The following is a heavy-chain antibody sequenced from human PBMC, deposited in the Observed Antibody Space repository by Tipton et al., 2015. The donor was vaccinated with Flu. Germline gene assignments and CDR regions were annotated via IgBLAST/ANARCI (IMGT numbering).Heavy chain of an antibody. CDR2: VSRTGST. Sequence: TLSLTCAVSGDSISSDYYWAWIRQFPGKGLEWIGTVSRTGSTIYNPSLKSRLTISVDTSKNQFSLKLSSVTAADTAVYYCANLRGATHDAFDIWGQGTMVTVSS. CDR3: ANLRGATHDAFDI. D-gene: IGHD1-26*01. J-gene: IGHJ3*02. V-gene: IGHV4-38-2*01. CDR1: GDSISSDYY.